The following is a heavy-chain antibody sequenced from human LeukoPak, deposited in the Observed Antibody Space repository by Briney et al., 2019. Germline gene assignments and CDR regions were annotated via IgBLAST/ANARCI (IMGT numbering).Heavy chain of an antibody. CDR3: AKALGHYYGMDV. V-gene: IGHV3-30*18. J-gene: IGHJ6*02. Sequence: GGSLRLSCAASGFTFSSYGMHWVRQAPGKGLEWVAVISYDGSNKYYADSVKGRFTISRDNSKNTLYLQMNSLRAEDTAVYYCAKALGHYYGMDVWGQGTTVTVSS. CDR1: GFTFSSYG. CDR2: ISYDGSNK.